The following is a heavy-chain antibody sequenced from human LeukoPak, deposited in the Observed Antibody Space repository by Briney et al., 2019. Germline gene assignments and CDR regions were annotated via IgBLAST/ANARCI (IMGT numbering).Heavy chain of an antibody. CDR1: GFSFSSWE. CDR2: ISSSGSSM. V-gene: IGHV3-48*03. CDR3: VRGGSGSGSNWFDP. D-gene: IGHD6-19*01. Sequence: GGSLRLSCAASGFSFSSWEMNWVRQAPGKGLEWLSTISSSGSSMYFVDSVKGRFTLSRDNAKDSMFLQMNSLRVEDTAMYYCVRGGSGSGSNWFDPWGQGTLVTVSS. J-gene: IGHJ5*02.